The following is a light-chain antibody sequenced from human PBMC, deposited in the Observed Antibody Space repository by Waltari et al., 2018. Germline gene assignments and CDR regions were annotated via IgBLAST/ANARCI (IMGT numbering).Light chain of an antibody. CDR2: DVP. CDR3: SSYTNSGTYV. CDR1: SSDVGGYKS. V-gene: IGLV2-14*03. Sequence: QSALTQAASVSGSPGQSITISCTGASSDVGGYKSVACYQQHPGKAPKGVISDVPNRPAGVFNRVSGSRSGNTASLTISGLQAEDEADYYCSSYTNSGTYVFGTGTKVTVL. J-gene: IGLJ1*01.